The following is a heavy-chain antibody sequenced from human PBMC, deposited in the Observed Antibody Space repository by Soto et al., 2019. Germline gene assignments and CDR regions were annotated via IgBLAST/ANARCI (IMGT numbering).Heavy chain of an antibody. J-gene: IGHJ4*02. V-gene: IGHV1-46*01. CDR3: ARYDYSGYYFDY. CDR1: GYTFSTYY. Sequence: ASVKVSCKASGYTFSTYYMHWVRQAPGQGYEWMGIINPSGGSTTYAQKFQGRVTMTRDTSTTTVYMELSSLKSEDTAVYYCARYDYSGYYFDYWGQGTLVTVSS. D-gene: IGHD4-4*01. CDR2: INPSGGST.